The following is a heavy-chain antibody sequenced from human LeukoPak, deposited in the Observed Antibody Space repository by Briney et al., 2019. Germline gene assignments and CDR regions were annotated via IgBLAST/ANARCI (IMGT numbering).Heavy chain of an antibody. CDR3: VRAYHPGGWFDP. CDR1: GFTFSRSW. V-gene: IGHV3-7*04. J-gene: IGHJ5*02. Sequence: GGSLRLSCEVSGFTFSRSWMTWVRQAPGKGLEWVASINEDGSEIHYVDSVKGRFTISRDNAKDSLYLQMNGLTAEDTAMYYCVRAYHPGGWFDPWGQGTLVTVSS. D-gene: IGHD2-21*01. CDR2: INEDGSEI.